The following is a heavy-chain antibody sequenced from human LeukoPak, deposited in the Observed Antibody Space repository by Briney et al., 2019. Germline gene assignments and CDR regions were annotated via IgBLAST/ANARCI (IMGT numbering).Heavy chain of an antibody. Sequence: PGGSLRLSCAASGFTFSSYAMSWVRQAPGKGLEWVSAISGSGGGTYYADSVKGRFTISRDNSKNTLYLQMNSLRAEDTAVYYCAKSVVGATTFRTPMLIFDYWGQGTLVTVSS. CDR1: GFTFSSYA. CDR2: ISGSGGGT. J-gene: IGHJ4*02. D-gene: IGHD1-26*01. V-gene: IGHV3-23*01. CDR3: AKSVVGATTFRTPMLIFDY.